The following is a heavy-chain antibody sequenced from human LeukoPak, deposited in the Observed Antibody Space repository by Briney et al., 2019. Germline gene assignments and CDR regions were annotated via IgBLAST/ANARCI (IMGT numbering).Heavy chain of an antibody. CDR2: IYFNGRT. V-gene: IGHV4-30-4*08. Sequence: KSSETLSLTCTVSGGSISSGDHYWSWIRQPPGKGLEWIGFIYFNGRTIYNPALKSRVTISMDTSKNQFSLKLSSVTAADTAVYYCARDRDYGSGSFYYYYYYMDVWGKGTTVTVSS. J-gene: IGHJ6*03. CDR3: ARDRDYGSGSFYYYYYYMDV. D-gene: IGHD3-10*01. CDR1: GGSISSGDHY.